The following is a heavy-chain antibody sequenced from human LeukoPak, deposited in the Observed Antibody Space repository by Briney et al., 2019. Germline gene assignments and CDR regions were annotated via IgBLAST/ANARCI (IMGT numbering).Heavy chain of an antibody. CDR1: GGSISSYD. CDR3: AGSRGYSYGYDY. V-gene: IGHV4-59*08. J-gene: IGHJ4*02. CDR2: IYYSGST. Sequence: ASETLSLTCTVSGGSISSYDWRWIRQPPGKGLEWFGYIYYSGSTNYIPPLKSRVITSVDTSKNQLSLKLSSVTAADTAVYYSAGSRGYSYGYDYWGQRTLVTVSS. D-gene: IGHD5-18*01.